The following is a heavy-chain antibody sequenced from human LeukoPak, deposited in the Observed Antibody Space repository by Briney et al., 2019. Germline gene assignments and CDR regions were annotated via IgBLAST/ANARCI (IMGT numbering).Heavy chain of an antibody. J-gene: IGHJ6*03. D-gene: IGHD5-24*01. V-gene: IGHV3-33*06. CDR2: IWHDGSNK. CDR1: GFTFSDYG. Sequence: GGSLRLSCAASGFTFSDYGLHWVRQAPGKGLEWVALIWHDGSNKYYADSVMGRFTISRDNSKNTLYLQMNSLRAEDTAMYYCAKDGDAYTEFYYYYMDVWGKGTTVTVSS. CDR3: AKDGDAYTEFYYYYMDV.